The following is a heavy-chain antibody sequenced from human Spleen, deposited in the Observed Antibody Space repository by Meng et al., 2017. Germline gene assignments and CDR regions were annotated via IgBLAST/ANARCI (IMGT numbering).Heavy chain of an antibody. CDR3: ARSLTYSKPYSSSWYRGDPPSY. V-gene: IGHV1-2*06. D-gene: IGHD6-13*01. Sequence: ASVKVSCKASGYIFTAYFMHWVRQAPGQGLEWMGRINPKSGDTHYAQRFQGRVTMTGDTSISTAYMELSGLRSDDTAVYYCARSLTYSKPYSSSWYRGDPPSYWGQGTLVTVSS. CDR1: GYIFTAYF. J-gene: IGHJ4*02. CDR2: INPKSGDT.